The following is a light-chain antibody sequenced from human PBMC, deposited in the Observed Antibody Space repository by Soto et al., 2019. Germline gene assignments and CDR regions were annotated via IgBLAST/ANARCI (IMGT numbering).Light chain of an antibody. CDR1: SSNIGAGYD. J-gene: IGLJ3*02. V-gene: IGLV1-40*01. CDR2: GNS. Sequence: QSVLTQPPSVSGAPGQRVTISCTGSSSNIGAGYDVHWYQQLPGAAPKLLISGNSNRPSGVPDRFSGSKSAASASLAITGLQAEDEADYYCQSFDSSLSGSVFGGGTKVTVL. CDR3: QSFDSSLSGSV.